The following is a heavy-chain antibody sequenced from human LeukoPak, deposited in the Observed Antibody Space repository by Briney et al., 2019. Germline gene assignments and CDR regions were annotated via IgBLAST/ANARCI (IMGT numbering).Heavy chain of an antibody. D-gene: IGHD3-9*01. Sequence: SETLSLTCTVSGGSISSSSYYWGWIRQPPGKGLEWIGSIYYSGSTYYNPSLKSRVTISVDTSKNQFSLKLSSVTAADTAVYYCARSYDILTGYYKSPGFDYWGQGTLVTVSS. J-gene: IGHJ4*02. V-gene: IGHV4-39*01. CDR1: GGSISSSSYY. CDR3: ARSYDILTGYYKSPGFDY. CDR2: IYYSGST.